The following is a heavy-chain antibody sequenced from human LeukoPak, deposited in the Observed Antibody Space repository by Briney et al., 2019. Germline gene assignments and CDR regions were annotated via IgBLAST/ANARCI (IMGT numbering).Heavy chain of an antibody. CDR1: GGSISSYS. J-gene: IGHJ4*02. CDR3: ARQGSYYYGSGSPKPFDY. D-gene: IGHD3-10*01. CDR2: IYYSGST. Sequence: PSETLSLTCTASGGSISSYSWSWIRQPPGKGLEWIGYIYYSGSTNYNPPHKSRVTISVDTSKNQFSLKLSPVTAADTAVYYCARQGSYYYGSGSPKPFDYWGQGTLVTVSS. V-gene: IGHV4-59*08.